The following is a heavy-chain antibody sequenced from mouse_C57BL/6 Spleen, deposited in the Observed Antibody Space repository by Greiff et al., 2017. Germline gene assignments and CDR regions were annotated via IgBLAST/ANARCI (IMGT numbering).Heavy chain of an antibody. CDR2: INYDGSST. D-gene: IGHD1-1*01. Sequence: EVQLVESEGGLVQPGSSMKLSCTASGFTFSDYYMAWVRQVPEKGLEWVANINYDGSSTYYMDSLKSRFIISRDNAKNILYLQMSSLKSEDTATYYCARGDYGGSYGYFDVWGTGTTVTVSS. CDR3: ARGDYGGSYGYFDV. V-gene: IGHV5-16*01. CDR1: GFTFSDYY. J-gene: IGHJ1*03.